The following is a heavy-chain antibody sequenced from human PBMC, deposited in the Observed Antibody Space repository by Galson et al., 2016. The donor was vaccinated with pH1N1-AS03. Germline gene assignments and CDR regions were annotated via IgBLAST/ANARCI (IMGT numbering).Heavy chain of an antibody. J-gene: IGHJ4*02. CDR2: IYNGGST. CDR1: GFTVSSNY. Sequence: SLRLSCAASGFTVSSNYMSWVRQAPGRGLEWVSFIYNGGSTLYADSVRGRFTISRDNSKNTLYLQMDSLETGDTAVYYCGRNSYEDVDLQGFYFDDWGQGTLVTVSS. D-gene: IGHD3-22*01. V-gene: IGHV3-53*01. CDR3: GRNSYEDVDLQGFYFDD.